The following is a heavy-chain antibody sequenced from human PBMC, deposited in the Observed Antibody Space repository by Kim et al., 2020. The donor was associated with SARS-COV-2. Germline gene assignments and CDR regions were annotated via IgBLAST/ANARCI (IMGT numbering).Heavy chain of an antibody. CDR1: GGSISSSSYY. CDR2: IYYSGST. D-gene: IGHD3-10*01. V-gene: IGHV4-39*07. CDR3: YGSGSYYKFDY. Sequence: SETLSLTCTVSGGSISSSSYYWGWIRQPPGKGLEWIGSIYYSGSTYYNPSLKSRVTISVDTSKNQFSLKLSSVTAADTAVYYAYGSGSYYKFDYWGQGTLVTVSS. J-gene: IGHJ4*02.